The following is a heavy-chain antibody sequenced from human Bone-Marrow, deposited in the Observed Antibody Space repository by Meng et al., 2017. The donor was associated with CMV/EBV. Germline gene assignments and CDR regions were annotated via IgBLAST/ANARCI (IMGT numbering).Heavy chain of an antibody. Sequence: GESLKISCTASGFTFNDHYMAWIRQSPGKGLEWISYISSSGTSKYYADSVKGRFTVSRDNAQNSLFLHMTGLGAEDTAVYYCARDRLTDAGFDAYDIWGQGTMVTVSS. CDR2: ISSSGTSK. CDR1: GFTFNDHY. CDR3: ARDRLTDAGFDAYDI. D-gene: IGHD2-21*02. J-gene: IGHJ3*02. V-gene: IGHV3-11*01.